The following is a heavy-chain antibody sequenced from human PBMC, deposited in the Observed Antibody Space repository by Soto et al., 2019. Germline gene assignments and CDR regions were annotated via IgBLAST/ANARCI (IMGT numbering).Heavy chain of an antibody. V-gene: IGHV1-69*06. CDR2: IIPIFGTA. D-gene: IGHD1-1*01. Sequence: QVQLVQSGAEVKKPGSSVKVSCKASGGTFSSYAISWVRQAPGQGLEWMGGIIPIFGTANYAQKFQGRVTMTEDTSTDTAYMELSSLRSEDTAVYYCATDWNRRPDYYGMDVWGQGTTVTVSS. J-gene: IGHJ6*02. CDR1: GGTFSSYA. CDR3: ATDWNRRPDYYGMDV.